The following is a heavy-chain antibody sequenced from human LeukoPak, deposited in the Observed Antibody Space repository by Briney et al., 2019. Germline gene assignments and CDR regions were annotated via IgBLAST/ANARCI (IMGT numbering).Heavy chain of an antibody. CDR2: ISWNSGSI. Sequence: PGRSLRLSCAASGFTFDDFGMHWVRQAPGKGLEWVSAISWNSGSIGFADSVKGRFTISRDNAKNSLYLQMNSLRAEDTAVYYCVKGEAVRHFDWLLYDWGQGTLVTVSS. J-gene: IGHJ4*02. CDR3: VKGEAVRHFDWLLYD. CDR1: GFTFDDFG. V-gene: IGHV3-9*01. D-gene: IGHD3-9*01.